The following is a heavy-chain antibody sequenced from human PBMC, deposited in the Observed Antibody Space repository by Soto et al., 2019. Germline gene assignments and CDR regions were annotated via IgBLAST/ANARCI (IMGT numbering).Heavy chain of an antibody. V-gene: IGHV3-33*01. CDR1: GFTFSHHG. CDR3: VSDETQLERRPSYGKDV. D-gene: IGHD1-1*01. Sequence: QMQLEESGGGVVQPGRSLRLSCVASGFTFSHHGMHWVRQAPGKGLEWVAVIWHHGGNKYYADSVKGRFTISRDNARNTVYLQMDSLRGEDTGVYYCVSDETQLERRPSYGKDVWGRGTTVIVSS. CDR2: IWHHGGNK. J-gene: IGHJ6*02.